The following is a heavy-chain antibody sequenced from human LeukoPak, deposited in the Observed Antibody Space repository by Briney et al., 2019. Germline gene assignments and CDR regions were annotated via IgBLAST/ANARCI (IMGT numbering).Heavy chain of an antibody. Sequence: GGSLRLSCAASGFTFSSYAMSWVRQAPGKGLEWVSSISSSSSYIYYADSVKGRFTISRDNAKNSLYLQMNSLRAEDTAVYYCARDRGLGYCSGGSCYSSPFDYWGQGTLVTVSS. V-gene: IGHV3-21*01. J-gene: IGHJ4*02. CDR2: ISSSSSYI. CDR3: ARDRGLGYCSGGSCYSSPFDY. D-gene: IGHD2-15*01. CDR1: GFTFSSYA.